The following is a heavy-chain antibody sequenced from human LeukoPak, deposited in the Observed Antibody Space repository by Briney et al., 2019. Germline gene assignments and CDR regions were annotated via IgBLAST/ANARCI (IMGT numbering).Heavy chain of an antibody. D-gene: IGHD6-6*01. V-gene: IGHV4-34*01. Sequence: PSETLSLTCAVYGGSFSGYYWSWIRQPPGKGLEWIGEINHSGSTNYNPSLKGRVTISVDTSKNQFSLKLSSVTAADTAVYYCARGIAARPLKSNFDYWGQGTLVTVSS. CDR3: ARGIAARPLKSNFDY. CDR2: INHSGST. CDR1: GGSFSGYY. J-gene: IGHJ4*02.